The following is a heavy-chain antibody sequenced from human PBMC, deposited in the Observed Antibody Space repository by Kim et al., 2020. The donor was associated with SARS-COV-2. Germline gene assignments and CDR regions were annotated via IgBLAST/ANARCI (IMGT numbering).Heavy chain of an antibody. J-gene: IGHJ4*02. D-gene: IGHD3-10*01. CDR3: ALTHYYGSGSYYRREGYFDY. Sequence: SETLSLTCTVSGGSISSGGYYWSWIRQHPGKGLEWIGYIYYSGSTYYNPSLKSRVTISVDTSKNQFSLKLSSVTAADTAVYYCALTHYYGSGSYYRREGYFDYWGQGTLVTVSS. V-gene: IGHV4-31*03. CDR2: IYYSGST. CDR1: GGSISSGGYY.